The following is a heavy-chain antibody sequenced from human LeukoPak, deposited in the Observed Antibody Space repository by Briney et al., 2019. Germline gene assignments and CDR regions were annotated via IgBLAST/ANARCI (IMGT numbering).Heavy chain of an antibody. CDR2: VSNSGDYI. V-gene: IGHV3-21*06. CDR3: ARDPEPAGSFDY. D-gene: IGHD1-14*01. J-gene: IGHJ4*02. Sequence: PGGSLRLSCAASGFSFSSYRMNWVRQAPGKGLEWVSSVSNSGDYIHYADSVKGRFTISRDNSKNSLYLQMNSLRAEDTAVYYCARDPEPAGSFDYWGQGTLVTVSS. CDR1: GFSFSSYR.